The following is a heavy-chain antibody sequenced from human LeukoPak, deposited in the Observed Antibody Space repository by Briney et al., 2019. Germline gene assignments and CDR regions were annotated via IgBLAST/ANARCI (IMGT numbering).Heavy chain of an antibody. Sequence: PSETLSLTCTVSGGSISSYYWSWIRRPAGEGLEWIGRIYTSGSTNYNPSLKSRVTMSVDTSKNQFSLKLSSVTAADTAVYYCARGQVTRIRFTMVRGGTTNWFDPWGQGTLVTVSS. CDR2: IYTSGST. CDR1: GGSISSYY. J-gene: IGHJ5*02. CDR3: ARGQVTRIRFTMVRGGTTNWFDP. V-gene: IGHV4-4*07. D-gene: IGHD3-10*01.